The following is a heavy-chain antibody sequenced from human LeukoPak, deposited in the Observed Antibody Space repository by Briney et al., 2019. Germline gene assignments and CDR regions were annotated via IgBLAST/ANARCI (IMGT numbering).Heavy chain of an antibody. CDR1: GGTFSSYA. CDR3: ARVTQTDYDLDY. CDR2: ISAYNGNT. V-gene: IGHV1-18*01. Sequence: GASVKVSCKASGGTFSSYAISWVRQAPGQGLEWMGWISAYNGNTDYAQKLQGRVTMTTDTSTSTAYMELRSLRSDDTAVYYCARVTQTDYDLDYWGQGTLVTVSS. J-gene: IGHJ4*02. D-gene: IGHD4-17*01.